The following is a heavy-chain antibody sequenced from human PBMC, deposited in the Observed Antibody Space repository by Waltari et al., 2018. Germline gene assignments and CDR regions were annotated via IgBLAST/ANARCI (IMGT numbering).Heavy chain of an antibody. CDR3: ARLDFWTGSYY. J-gene: IGHJ4*02. CDR1: GFTASNNY. V-gene: IGHV3-53*01. CDR2: IYSGGST. Sequence: EVQLVESGGGLIQPGGSLRLSCAVSGFTASNNYISWVRQAPGKGLEWGSVIYSGGSTYSADSVKGRFTISRDSSENTVYLQMSSLRAEDTALYYCARLDFWTGSYYWGQGTLVTVSS. D-gene: IGHD3-3*01.